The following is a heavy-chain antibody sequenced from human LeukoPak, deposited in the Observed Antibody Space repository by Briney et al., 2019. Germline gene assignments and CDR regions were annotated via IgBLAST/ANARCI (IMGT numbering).Heavy chain of an antibody. CDR3: AIAVAYDSSGYYYPAFGY. D-gene: IGHD3-22*01. Sequence: SETLSLTCAVYGGSFSGYYWSWIRQPPGRGLEWIGEINHSGSTNYNPSLKSRVTISVDTSKNQFSLKLSSVTAADTAVYYCAIAVAYDSSGYYYPAFGYWGQGTLVTVPS. CDR1: GGSFSGYY. J-gene: IGHJ4*02. V-gene: IGHV4-34*01. CDR2: INHSGST.